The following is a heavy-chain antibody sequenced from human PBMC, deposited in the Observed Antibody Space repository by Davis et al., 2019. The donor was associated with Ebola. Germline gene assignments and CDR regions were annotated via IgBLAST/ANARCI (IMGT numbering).Heavy chain of an antibody. CDR1: GGSISSGDYY. Sequence: MPSETLSLTCTVSGGSISSGDYYWSWIRQPPGKGLEWIGYIYYSGSTYYNPSLKSRVTISVDTSKNQFSLKLSSVTAADTAVYYCARDRLDIVATDYYYGMDVWGQGTTVTVSS. V-gene: IGHV4-30-4*02. CDR2: IYYSGST. D-gene: IGHD5-12*01. J-gene: IGHJ6*02. CDR3: ARDRLDIVATDYYYGMDV.